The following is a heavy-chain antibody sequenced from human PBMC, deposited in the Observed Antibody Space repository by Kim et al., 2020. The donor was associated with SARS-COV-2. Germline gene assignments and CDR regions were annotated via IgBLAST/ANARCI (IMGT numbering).Heavy chain of an antibody. D-gene: IGHD6-13*01. V-gene: IGHV3-23*01. CDR2: ISGSGGST. J-gene: IGHJ6*02. CDR1: GFTFSSYA. Sequence: GGSLRLSCAASGFTFSSYAMSWVRQAPGKGLEWVSAISGSGGSTYYADSVKGRFTISRDNSKNTLYLQMNSLRAEDTAVYYCASPPGYSSSWLYYYGMDVWGQGTTVTVSS. CDR3: ASPPGYSSSWLYYYGMDV.